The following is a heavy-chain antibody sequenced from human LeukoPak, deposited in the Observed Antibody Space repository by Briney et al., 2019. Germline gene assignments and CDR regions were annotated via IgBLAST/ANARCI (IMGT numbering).Heavy chain of an antibody. D-gene: IGHD1-26*01. CDR1: GFTFSTYG. Sequence: GGSPRLSCAASGFTFSTYGMHWVRQAPGKGLEWVAFIRYDGSNKYYADSAKGRSTISRDNSKNTLYLQMNSLRAEDTAVYYCAKDAWSGSYYFDYWGQGTLVTVSS. V-gene: IGHV3-30*02. CDR3: AKDAWSGSYYFDY. J-gene: IGHJ4*02. CDR2: IRYDGSNK.